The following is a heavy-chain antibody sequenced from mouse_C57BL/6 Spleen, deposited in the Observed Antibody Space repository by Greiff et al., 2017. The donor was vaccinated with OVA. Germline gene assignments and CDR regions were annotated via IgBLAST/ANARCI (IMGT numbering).Heavy chain of an antibody. J-gene: IGHJ2*01. CDR2: INPSNGGT. D-gene: IGHD1-1*01. V-gene: IGHV1-53*01. Sequence: QVQLQQPGTELVKPGASVKLSCKASGYTFTSYWMHWEKQRPGQGLEWIGNINPSNGGTNYNEKFKSKATLTVDKSSSTAYMQLSSLTSEDSAVYYCARGDYYGSKHYYFDYWGQGTTLTVSS. CDR1: GYTFTSYW. CDR3: ARGDYYGSKHYYFDY.